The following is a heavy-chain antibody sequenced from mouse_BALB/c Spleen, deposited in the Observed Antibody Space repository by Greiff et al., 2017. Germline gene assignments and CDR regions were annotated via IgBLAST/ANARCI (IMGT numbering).Heavy chain of an antibody. CDR1: GFTFSSYT. D-gene: IGHD1-1*01. J-gene: IGHJ4*01. CDR2: ISNGGGST. Sequence: EVQRVESGGGLVQPGGSLKLSCAASGFTFSSYTMSWVRQTPEKRLEWVAYISNGGGSTYYPDTVKGRFTISRDNAKNTLYLQMSSLKSEDTAMYYCARQRGDYYGSSYEAMDYWGQGTSVTVSS. V-gene: IGHV5-12-2*01. CDR3: ARQRGDYYGSSYEAMDY.